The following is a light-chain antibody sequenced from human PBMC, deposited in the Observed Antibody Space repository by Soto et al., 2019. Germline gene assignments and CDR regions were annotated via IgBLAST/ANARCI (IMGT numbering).Light chain of an antibody. CDR3: QQYHSDPIT. V-gene: IGKV4-1*01. CDR1: QRVLSNNNNY. CDR2: WAS. J-gene: IGKJ5*01. Sequence: DIVMTQSRDSLPVSLVGRATINCKSSQRVLSNNNNYLAWFQQKPGQPPRLFIYWASTRGSGVPDRFSGSGSGTDFTLTISNVEAEDVAIYYCQQYHSDPITFGQGTRLEIK.